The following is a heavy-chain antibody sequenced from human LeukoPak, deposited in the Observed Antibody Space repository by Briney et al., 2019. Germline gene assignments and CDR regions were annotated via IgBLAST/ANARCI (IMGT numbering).Heavy chain of an antibody. CDR2: IYYSGST. J-gene: IGHJ4*02. Sequence: PSETLSLTCTVSGASISSSTDYWGWIRQPPGKGLEWIANIYYSGSTYYNPSLKSRVTISVDTSKNQFSLKLSSVTAADTAVYYCARGSGRYFDWLFSYYFDYWGQGTLVTVSS. CDR1: GASISSSTDY. D-gene: IGHD3-9*01. CDR3: ARGSGRYFDWLFSYYFDY. V-gene: IGHV4-39*07.